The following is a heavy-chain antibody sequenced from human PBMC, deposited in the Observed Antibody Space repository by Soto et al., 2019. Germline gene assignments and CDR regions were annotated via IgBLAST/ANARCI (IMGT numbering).Heavy chain of an antibody. Sequence: PGGSLRLSCAASGFTFSSYWMHWVRQAPGKGLAWVSRINSDGSSTSYADSVKGRFTISRDNAKNTLYLQRNSLRAEDTAVYYCVTHYGGNSLAYYGMDVWGQGTTVTVSS. CDR2: INSDGSST. CDR1: GFTFSSYW. CDR3: VTHYGGNSLAYYGMDV. V-gene: IGHV3-74*01. D-gene: IGHD4-17*01. J-gene: IGHJ6*02.